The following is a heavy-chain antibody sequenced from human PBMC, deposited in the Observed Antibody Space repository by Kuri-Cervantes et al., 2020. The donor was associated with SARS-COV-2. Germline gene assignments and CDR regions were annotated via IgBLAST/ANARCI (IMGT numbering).Heavy chain of an antibody. Sequence: GGSLRLSCAASGFTFSIYGMSWVRQAPGKGLEWVGRIKSKTDGGTTDYAAPVKGRFTISRDDSKNTLYLQMNSLKTEDTAVYYCTTVIMRNVAGNFDYWGQGTLVTVSS. CDR1: GFTFSIYG. CDR2: IKSKTDGGTT. J-gene: IGHJ4*02. D-gene: IGHD6-19*01. CDR3: TTVIMRNVAGNFDY. V-gene: IGHV3-15*01.